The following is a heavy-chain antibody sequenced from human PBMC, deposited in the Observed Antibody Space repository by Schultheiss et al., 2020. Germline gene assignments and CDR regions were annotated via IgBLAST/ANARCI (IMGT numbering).Heavy chain of an antibody. CDR1: GFTFSSYG. D-gene: IGHD3-22*01. V-gene: IGHV3-30*18. J-gene: IGHJ4*02. CDR3: AKDGIYYYDSSGYQGFDY. CDR2: ISYDGSNK. Sequence: GGSLRLSCAASGFTFSSYGMHWVRQAPGKGLEWVAVISYDGSNKYYADSVKGRFTISRDNSKNTLYLQMNSLRAEDTAVYYCAKDGIYYYDSSGYQGFDYWGQGTLVNVYS.